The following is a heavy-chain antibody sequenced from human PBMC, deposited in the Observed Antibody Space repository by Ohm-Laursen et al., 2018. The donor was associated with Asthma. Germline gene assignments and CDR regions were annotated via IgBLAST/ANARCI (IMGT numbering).Heavy chain of an antibody. J-gene: IGHJ4*02. CDR1: GFTFNSHM. Sequence: SLRLSCSASGFTFNSHMMSWVRQAPGKGLEWVANINPDGSEKYYVDSVKGRFTISRDNARNSVFLQMNSLRAEDTAVYYCVRGLTVTYAFDHWGQGTLLTVSS. D-gene: IGHD4-17*01. V-gene: IGHV3-7*01. CDR2: INPDGSEK. CDR3: VRGLTVTYAFDH.